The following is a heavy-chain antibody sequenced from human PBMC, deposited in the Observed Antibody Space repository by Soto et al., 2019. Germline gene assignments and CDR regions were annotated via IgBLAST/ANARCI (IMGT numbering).Heavy chain of an antibody. CDR3: ARDLQQEDILAGFDY. J-gene: IGHJ4*02. CDR1: GFTFSSYS. Sequence: EVQLVESGGGLVKPGGSLRLSCAASGFTFSSYSMNWVRQAPGKGLEWVSSISSSSSYIYYADSVKGRFTISRDNAKNSLYLQMNSLRAEDTAVYYCARDLQQEDILAGFDYWGQGTLVTVSS. D-gene: IGHD3-9*01. V-gene: IGHV3-21*01. CDR2: ISSSSSYI.